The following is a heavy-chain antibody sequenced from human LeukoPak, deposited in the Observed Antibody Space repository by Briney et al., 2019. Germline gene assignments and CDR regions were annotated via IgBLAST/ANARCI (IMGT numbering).Heavy chain of an antibody. CDR3: ARRRNWNSPYYFDY. Sequence: KPSETLSLTCTVSGGSISSYYWSWIRQPPGKGLEWIGYIYYSGSTNYNPSLKSRVTISVDTSKNQFSLNLSSVTAADTAVYYCARRRNWNSPYYFDYWGQGTLVTVSS. CDR2: IYYSGST. J-gene: IGHJ4*02. D-gene: IGHD1-7*01. V-gene: IGHV4-59*08. CDR1: GGSISSYY.